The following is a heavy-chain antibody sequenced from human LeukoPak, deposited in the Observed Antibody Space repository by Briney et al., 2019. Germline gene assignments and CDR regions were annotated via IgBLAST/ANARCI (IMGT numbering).Heavy chain of an antibody. CDR3: ARTRLRPPFDY. V-gene: IGHV3-48*03. D-gene: IGHD4-17*01. Sequence: GGSLRLSCAASGFTFSSYEMNWVRQAPGKGLEWVSYISSSGSTIYYADSVKGRFTISRDNAKNSLYLQMNSLRAEDTAVYYCARTRLRPPFDYWGQGTLVTVSS. CDR1: GFTFSSYE. J-gene: IGHJ4*02. CDR2: ISSSGSTI.